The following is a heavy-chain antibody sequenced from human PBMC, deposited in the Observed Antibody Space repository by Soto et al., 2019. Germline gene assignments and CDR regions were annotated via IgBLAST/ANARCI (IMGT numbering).Heavy chain of an antibody. Sequence: ASVKVSCKASGYTFTSYGISWARQAPGQGLEWMGWISAYNGNTNYAQKLQGRVTTTTDTSTSTAYMELRSLRSDDTAVYYCARDAPSYDSSGYPTPSGYYYYGMDVWGQGTTVTVSS. CDR3: ARDAPSYDSSGYPTPSGYYYYGMDV. J-gene: IGHJ6*02. V-gene: IGHV1-18*04. CDR1: GYTFTSYG. CDR2: ISAYNGNT. D-gene: IGHD3-22*01.